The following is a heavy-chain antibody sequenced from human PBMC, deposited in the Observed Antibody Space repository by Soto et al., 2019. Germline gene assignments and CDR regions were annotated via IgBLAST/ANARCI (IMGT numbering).Heavy chain of an antibody. CDR2: MNPNSGNT. J-gene: IGHJ3*02. Sequence: ASVKVSCKASGYTFTIYDINWVRQATGQGLEWMGWMNPNSGNTGYAQKFQGRVTMTRNTSISTAYMELSSLRSEDTAVYYCARATWDCSGGSCYSAFDIWGQGTMVTVSS. CDR3: ARATWDCSGGSCYSAFDI. CDR1: GYTFTIYD. D-gene: IGHD2-15*01. V-gene: IGHV1-8*01.